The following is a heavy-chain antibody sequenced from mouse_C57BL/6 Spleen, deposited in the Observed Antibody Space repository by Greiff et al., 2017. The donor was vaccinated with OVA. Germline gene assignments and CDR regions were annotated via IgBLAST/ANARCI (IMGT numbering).Heavy chain of an antibody. Sequence: EVHLVESGGGLVKPGGSLKLSCAASGFTFSDYGMHWVRQAPEKGLEWVAYISSGSSTIYYADTVKGRFTISRDNAKNTLFLQMTSLRSEDTAMYYCARRTGWYFDVWGTGTTVTVSS. V-gene: IGHV5-17*01. J-gene: IGHJ1*03. D-gene: IGHD4-1*01. CDR2: ISSGSSTI. CDR1: GFTFSDYG. CDR3: ARRTGWYFDV.